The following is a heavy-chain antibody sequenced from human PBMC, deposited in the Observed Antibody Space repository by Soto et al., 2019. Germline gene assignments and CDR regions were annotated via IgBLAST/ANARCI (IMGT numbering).Heavy chain of an antibody. CDR1: GGSISSSNW. CDR2: IYYSGST. V-gene: IGHV4-4*02. Sequence: PSETLSLTCAVSGGSISSSNWWSWVRQPPGKGLEWIGYIYYSGSTNYNPSLKSRVTISVDTSKNQFSLKLSSVTAADTAVYYCARWLRPYYFDYWGQGTLVTVSS. D-gene: IGHD5-12*01. J-gene: IGHJ4*02. CDR3: ARWLRPYYFDY.